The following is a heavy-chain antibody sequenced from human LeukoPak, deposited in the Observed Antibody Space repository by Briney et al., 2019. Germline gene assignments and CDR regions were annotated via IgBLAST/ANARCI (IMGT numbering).Heavy chain of an antibody. D-gene: IGHD3-22*01. CDR1: GFVFREND. CDR2: IRGYDGYT. Sequence: TGGSLRLSCAASGFVFRENDMNWVRQAPGKGLEWVSGIRGYDGYTDYADSVRGRFTISRDNSGDTLFLEMNNLRIEDTAIYYCAKNFSMMVFWGPGTQVTVSS. J-gene: IGHJ4*02. V-gene: IGHV3-23*01. CDR3: AKNFSMMVF.